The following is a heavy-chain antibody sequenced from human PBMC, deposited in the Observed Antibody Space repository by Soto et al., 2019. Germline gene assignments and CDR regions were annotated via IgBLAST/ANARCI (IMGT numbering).Heavy chain of an antibody. D-gene: IGHD4-4*01. V-gene: IGHV1-8*01. CDR1: GYTFTSYD. CDR3: ARGLMTTVKGGGWFDP. J-gene: IGHJ5*02. Sequence: ASVKVSCKASGYTFTSYDINWVRQATGQGLEWMGWMNPNSGNTGYAQKFQGRVTMTRNTSISTAYMELSSLRSEDTAVYYCARGLMTTVKGGGWFDPWGQGTLVTVSS. CDR2: MNPNSGNT.